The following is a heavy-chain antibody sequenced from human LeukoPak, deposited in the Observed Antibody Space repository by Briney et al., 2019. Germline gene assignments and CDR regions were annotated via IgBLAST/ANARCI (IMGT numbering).Heavy chain of an antibody. CDR1: GFTFSSYG. Sequence: GGSLRLSCAASGFTFSSYGMSWVRQAPGKGLEWVSAISGSGGSTYYADSVKGRFTISRDNSKNTLYLQMNSLRAEGTALYYCARDQISLLAPKGQEYYYYYMDVWGKGTTVTVSS. CDR3: ARDQISLLAPKGQEYYYYYMDV. D-gene: IGHD3-10*01. CDR2: ISGSGGST. V-gene: IGHV3-23*01. J-gene: IGHJ6*03.